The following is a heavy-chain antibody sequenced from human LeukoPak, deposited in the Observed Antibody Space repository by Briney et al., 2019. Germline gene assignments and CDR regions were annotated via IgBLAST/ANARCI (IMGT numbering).Heavy chain of an antibody. CDR1: GDSSGGHY. Sequence: SETLSLTCTVSGDSSGGHYWSWIRQSPGKGLEWIGDLFFGGSTSYNPSLKTRVPMSADTSKNQFYLRLSSVTAADTAVYYCARESYYYNETGLYWKAFDIWGQGTMVTVSS. CDR2: LFFGGST. V-gene: IGHV4-59*11. D-gene: IGHD3-10*01. CDR3: ARESYYYNETGLYWKAFDI. J-gene: IGHJ3*02.